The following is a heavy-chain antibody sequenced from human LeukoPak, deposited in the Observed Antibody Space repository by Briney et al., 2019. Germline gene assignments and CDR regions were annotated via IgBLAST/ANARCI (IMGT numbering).Heavy chain of an antibody. D-gene: IGHD5-24*01. V-gene: IGHV3-9*01. CDR1: GFTFEDYA. CDR3: AKDLGPGSMATSPGFDY. CDR2: ISWNSGSI. J-gene: IGHJ4*02. Sequence: PGGSLRLSCAASGFTFEDYAMHGARHAPGKGREGVSDISWNSGSIGYADSVKGRFTISRDNAKTSLYLQMNSLRAEDTALYYCAKDLGPGSMATSPGFDYWGQGTLVTVSS.